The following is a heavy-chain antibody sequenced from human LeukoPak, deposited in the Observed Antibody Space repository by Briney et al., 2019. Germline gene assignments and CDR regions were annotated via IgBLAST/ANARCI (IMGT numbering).Heavy chain of an antibody. CDR3: AILDTAMVKYFDY. Sequence: GESLKISCKGSGYSFTNFWIGWVRQMPGKGLEWMGIIYPGDSDTRYSPSFQGQVTISADKSISTAYLQWSSLKASDTAMYYCAILDTAMVKYFDYWGQGTLVTVSS. V-gene: IGHV5-51*01. CDR2: IYPGDSDT. CDR1: GYSFTNFW. D-gene: IGHD5-18*01. J-gene: IGHJ4*02.